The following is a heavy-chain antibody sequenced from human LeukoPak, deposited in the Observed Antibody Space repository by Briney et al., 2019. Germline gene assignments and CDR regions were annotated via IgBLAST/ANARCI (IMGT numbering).Heavy chain of an antibody. D-gene: IGHD2-15*01. Sequence: GGSLRLSCAASGFPVSDNYMTWVRQAPGKGLEWVSVIYNGGTTKYADSVKGRFIISRDNSRNMLYLQMSSLRPEDTAVYYCVKDLFTDIVVVVAATGFDYWGQGTLVTVSS. V-gene: IGHV3-53*05. CDR1: GFPVSDNY. J-gene: IGHJ4*02. CDR2: IYNGGTT. CDR3: VKDLFTDIVVVVAATGFDY.